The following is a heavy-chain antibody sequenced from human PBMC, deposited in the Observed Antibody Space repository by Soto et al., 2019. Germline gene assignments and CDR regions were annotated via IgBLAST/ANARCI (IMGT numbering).Heavy chain of an antibody. Sequence: QVQLVQSGAEVKKPGSSVKVSCKASGGTFSSYTISWVRQAPGQGLEWMGRIIPILGIANYAHKFQGRVTITADKSPSTAYMELSSLRSEDTAVYYCARLPYSSYGMDVWGQGTTVTVSS. V-gene: IGHV1-69*02. J-gene: IGHJ6*02. CDR2: IIPILGIA. D-gene: IGHD6-19*01. CDR1: GGTFSSYT. CDR3: ARLPYSSYGMDV.